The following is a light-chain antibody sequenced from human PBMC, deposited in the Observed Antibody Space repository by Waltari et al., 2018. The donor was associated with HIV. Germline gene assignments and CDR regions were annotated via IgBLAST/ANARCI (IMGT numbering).Light chain of an antibody. Sequence: QSALTQPASVPPSPRQSITISCTSPSLDVGGYTDVAWYQQHPGHAPKLMIYEVSHRPSGVPGRFSGSTSGNTASLTISGLQAEDEAYYYYSLYTSSSPYWVFGGGTKLTVL. J-gene: IGLJ3*02. CDR3: SLYTSSSPYWV. V-gene: IGLV2-14*01. CDR2: EVS. CDR1: SLDVGGYTD.